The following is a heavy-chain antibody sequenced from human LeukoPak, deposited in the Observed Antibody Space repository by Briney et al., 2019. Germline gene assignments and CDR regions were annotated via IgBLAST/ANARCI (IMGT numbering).Heavy chain of an antibody. D-gene: IGHD6-13*01. CDR1: GGSFSGYY. CDR3: ARGRSSSLVDY. J-gene: IGHJ4*02. Sequence: SETLSLTCAVYGGSFSGYYWSWIRQPPGKGLEWIGEINHSGSTNYNPSLKSRVTISVDTSKNQFSLKLSSVTAADTAVYYCARGRSSSLVDYWGQGTLVTVSS. CDR2: INHSGST. V-gene: IGHV4-34*01.